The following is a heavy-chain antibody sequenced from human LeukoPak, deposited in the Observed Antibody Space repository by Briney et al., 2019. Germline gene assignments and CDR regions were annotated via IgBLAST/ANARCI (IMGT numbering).Heavy chain of an antibody. CDR1: GYSFTGYY. V-gene: IGHV1-8*02. CDR3: ARASAPHYYYYMDV. D-gene: IGHD6-6*01. J-gene: IGHJ6*03. CDR2: MNPNSGNT. Sequence: ASVKVSCKASGYSFTGYYMHWVRQAPGQGLEWMGWMNPNSGNTGYAQKFQGRVTMTRNTSISTAYMELSSLRSEDTAVYYCARASAPHYYYYMDVWGKGTTVTVSS.